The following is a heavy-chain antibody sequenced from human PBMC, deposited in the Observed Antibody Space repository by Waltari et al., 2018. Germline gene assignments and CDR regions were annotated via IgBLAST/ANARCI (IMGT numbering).Heavy chain of an antibody. CDR1: GFTLSSYG. Sequence: QVQLVESGGGVVQPGRSLRLSCAASGFTLSSYGMHWVRQAPGKGLEWVAVIWYDGSNKYYADSVKGRFTISRDNSKNTLYLQMNSLRAEDTAVYYCAKDIGGRVDYWGQGTLVTVSS. CDR2: IWYDGSNK. J-gene: IGHJ4*02. D-gene: IGHD3-10*01. V-gene: IGHV3-33*06. CDR3: AKDIGGRVDY.